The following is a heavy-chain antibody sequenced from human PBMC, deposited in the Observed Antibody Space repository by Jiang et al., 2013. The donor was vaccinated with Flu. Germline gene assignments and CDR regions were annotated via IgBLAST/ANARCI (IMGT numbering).Heavy chain of an antibody. Sequence: VQLVESGGGVVQPGGSLRLSCAASGFTFSSYGMHWVRQAPGKGLEWVAFIRYDGSNKYYADSVKGRFTISRDNSKNTLYLQMNSLRAEDTAVYYCVKGGSLYYYYYGMDVWGQGTTVTVSS. CDR1: GFTFSSYG. V-gene: IGHV3-30*02. D-gene: IGHD2-15*01. J-gene: IGHJ6*02. CDR3: VKGGSLYYYYYGMDV. CDR2: IRYDGSNK.